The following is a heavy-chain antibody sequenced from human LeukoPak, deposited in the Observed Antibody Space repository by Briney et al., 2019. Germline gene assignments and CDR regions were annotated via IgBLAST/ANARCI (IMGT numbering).Heavy chain of an antibody. CDR1: GFTFSSYW. D-gene: IGHD6-13*01. V-gene: IGHV3-7*01. CDR2: IKQDGREK. CDR3: ARVSVLDSSSWYWTDTYSYYYMDV. J-gene: IGHJ6*03. Sequence: GWSLRLSCAASGFTFSSYWMSWVRQAPGKGLDWVANIKQDGREKYYVDSVKGRFTISRDNAKNSLYLQMNSLRAEDTAVYCCARVSVLDSSSWYWTDTYSYYYMDVWGKGTTVTVSS.